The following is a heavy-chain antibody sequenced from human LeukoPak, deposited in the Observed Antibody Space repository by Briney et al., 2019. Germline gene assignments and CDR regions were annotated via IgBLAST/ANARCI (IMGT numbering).Heavy chain of an antibody. V-gene: IGHV1-24*01. Sequence: ASVTVSCKVSGYTLTELSMHWVRQAPGKGLEWMGGFDPEDGETIYAQKFQGRVTMTEDTSTDTAYMELSSLRSEDTAVYYCAASGYSSSWYEYWGQGTLVTVSS. CDR1: GYTLTELS. D-gene: IGHD6-13*01. CDR2: FDPEDGET. J-gene: IGHJ4*02. CDR3: AASGYSSSWYEY.